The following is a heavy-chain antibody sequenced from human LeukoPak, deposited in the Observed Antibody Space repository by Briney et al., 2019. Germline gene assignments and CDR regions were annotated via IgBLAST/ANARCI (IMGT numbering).Heavy chain of an antibody. D-gene: IGHD3-22*01. Sequence: GGSLRLSCAAPGFTFSSYAMSWVRQAPGKGLEWVSAISGSGGSTYYADSVKGRFTISRDNSKNTLYLQMNSLRAEDTAVYYCAKLRKEGVLTYYYDSSGYNFDYWGQGTLVTVSS. V-gene: IGHV3-23*01. CDR1: GFTFSSYA. J-gene: IGHJ4*02. CDR2: ISGSGGST. CDR3: AKLRKEGVLTYYYDSSGYNFDY.